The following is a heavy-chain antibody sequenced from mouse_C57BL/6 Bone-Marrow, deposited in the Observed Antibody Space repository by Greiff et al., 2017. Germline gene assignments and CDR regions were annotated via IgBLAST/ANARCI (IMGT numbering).Heavy chain of an antibody. CDR2: IDPENGDT. CDR1: GFNIKDDY. J-gene: IGHJ2*01. V-gene: IGHV14-4*01. Sequence: EVQLQQSGAELVRPGASVKLSCTASGFNIKDDYMHWVKQRPEQGLEWIGWIDPENGDTEYASKFQGKAPITADTSSNTAYLQLSSLTSEDTAVYYCTHSIGGFDYWGQGTTLTVSS. D-gene: IGHD2-10*02. CDR3: THSIGGFDY.